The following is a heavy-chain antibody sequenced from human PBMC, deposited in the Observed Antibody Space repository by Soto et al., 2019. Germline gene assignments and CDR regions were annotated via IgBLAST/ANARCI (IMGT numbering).Heavy chain of an antibody. CDR2: IYYSGST. Sequence: SETLALSCTVSGGSVSSGSYYWSWIRQPPGKGLEWIGYIYYSGSTNYNPSLKSRVTISVDTSKNQFSLKLSSVTAADTAVYYCASRQSYYYDRSGSFYIHLWGQGTFAT. J-gene: IGHJ1*01. D-gene: IGHD3-22*01. CDR3: ASRQSYYYDRSGSFYIHL. V-gene: IGHV4-61*01. CDR1: GGSVSSGSYY.